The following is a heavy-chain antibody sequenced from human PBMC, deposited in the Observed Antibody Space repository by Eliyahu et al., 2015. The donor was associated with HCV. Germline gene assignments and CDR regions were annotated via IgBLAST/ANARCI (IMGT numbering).Heavy chain of an antibody. D-gene: IGHD5-24*01. CDR3: ARSGDRDGYNHPY. CDR2: VNPHNXGI. CDR1: GXXFIDYF. J-gene: IGHJ4*02. Sequence: QVRLVQSGAEVKKPGASVXVSCKASGXXFIDYFIXWVRQAXGXGLXXMGWVNPHNXGILYAQTFEGRVTLTRDTSISTAYMEVTGLTSDDTGVYFCARSGDRDGYNHPYWGQGTLVTVSS. V-gene: IGHV1-2*02.